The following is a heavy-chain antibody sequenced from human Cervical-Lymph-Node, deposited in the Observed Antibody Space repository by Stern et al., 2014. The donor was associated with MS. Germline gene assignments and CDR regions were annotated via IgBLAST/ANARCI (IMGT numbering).Heavy chain of an antibody. Sequence: VQLVESGAEVNQPGSSLKLSCKTSGGTFSNYAFNWVRQAPGQGPEWMGGIIPILNTADYGQNFQGRVTITADESTITAYMELSGRKSEDTAVYFGARGSVYYECWNTSYGHFQFWGQGTLVTVSS. CDR1: GGTFSNYA. J-gene: IGHJ4*02. D-gene: IGHD3-3*01. CDR2: IIPILNTA. CDR3: ARGSVYYECWNTSYGHFQF. V-gene: IGHV1-69*01.